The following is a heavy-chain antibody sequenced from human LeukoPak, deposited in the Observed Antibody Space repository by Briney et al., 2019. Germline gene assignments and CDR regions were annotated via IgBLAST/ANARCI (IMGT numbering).Heavy chain of an antibody. J-gene: IGHJ4*02. CDR1: GFTFSTHW. CDR3: ATSSGSSY. Sequence: WGSLRLSCAASGFTFSTHWMAWFRQTPGKGLEWVAHINQDGSDIYYVDSVKGRFTISRDNAKNSLFLQMNGLRAEDTAVYYCATSSGSSYWGQGTLVTVSS. CDR2: INQDGSDI. V-gene: IGHV3-7*01. D-gene: IGHD6-25*01.